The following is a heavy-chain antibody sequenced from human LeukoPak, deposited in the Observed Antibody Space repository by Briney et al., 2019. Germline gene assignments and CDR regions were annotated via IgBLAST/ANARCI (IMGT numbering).Heavy chain of an antibody. CDR2: IYYSGST. V-gene: IGHV4-59*01. CDR1: GGSISSYY. Sequence: SETLSLTCTVSGGSISSYYWSWIRQPPGKGLEWIGYIYYSGSTNYNPSLKSRVTISVDTSKNQFSLKLSSVTAADTAVYYCARGGPYGSNWFDPWGRGTLVTVSS. D-gene: IGHD6-19*01. J-gene: IGHJ5*02. CDR3: ARGGPYGSNWFDP.